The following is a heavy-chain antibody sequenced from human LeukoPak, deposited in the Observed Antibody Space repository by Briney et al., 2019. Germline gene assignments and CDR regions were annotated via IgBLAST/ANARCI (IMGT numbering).Heavy chain of an antibody. CDR2: ISDSGGNT. Sequence: GGSLRLSCAVSGITLSNYGMSGVRQAPGKGREWVAGISDSGGNTKYADSVKGRFTISRDNPKNTLYLQMNSLRAEDTAVYFCAKRGVVIRVILVGFHKEAYYFESWGQGALVTVSS. CDR1: GITLSNYG. D-gene: IGHD3/OR15-3a*01. V-gene: IGHV3-23*01. J-gene: IGHJ4*02. CDR3: AKRGVVIRVILVGFHKEAYYFES.